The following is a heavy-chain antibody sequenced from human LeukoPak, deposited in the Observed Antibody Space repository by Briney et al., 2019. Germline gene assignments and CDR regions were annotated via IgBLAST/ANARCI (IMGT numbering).Heavy chain of an antibody. CDR3: ARDFPGFRGDDAFDI. J-gene: IGHJ3*02. Sequence: GASVKVSCKASGGTFSSYAISWVRQAPGQGLEWMGGIIPIFGTANYAQKFQGRVTITADKSTSTAYMELSSLRSEDTAVYYCARDFPGFRGDDAFDIWGQGTMVTVSS. CDR1: GGTFSSYA. D-gene: IGHD3-10*01. CDR2: IIPIFGTA. V-gene: IGHV1-69*06.